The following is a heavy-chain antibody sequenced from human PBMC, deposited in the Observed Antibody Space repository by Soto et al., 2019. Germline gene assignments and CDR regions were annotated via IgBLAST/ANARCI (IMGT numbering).Heavy chain of an antibody. CDR2: IYYSGST. Sequence: SETLSLTCTVSGGSISSSSYYWGWIRQPPGKGLEWIGSIYYSGSTYYNPSLKSRVTISVDTSKNQFSLKLSSVTAADTAVYYCARRPYVLRYFDWPPGPGSYMDVWGKGTTVTVSS. V-gene: IGHV4-39*01. J-gene: IGHJ6*03. CDR1: GGSISSSSYY. D-gene: IGHD3-9*01. CDR3: ARRPYVLRYFDWPPGPGSYMDV.